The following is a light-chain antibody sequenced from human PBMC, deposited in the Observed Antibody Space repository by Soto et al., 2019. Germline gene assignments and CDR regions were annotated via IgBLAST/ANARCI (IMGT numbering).Light chain of an antibody. CDR1: KLGDKY. J-gene: IGLJ1*01. CDR3: QAWDSSTYV. V-gene: IGLV3-1*01. Sequence: SYELSQPPSVSVSPGQTASITCSGDKLGDKYVCWYQQKPGQSPVLVIYQDNKRPSGIPERFSGSNSGNTATLTISGTQAMDEADYYCQAWDSSTYVFATGTKLTVL. CDR2: QDN.